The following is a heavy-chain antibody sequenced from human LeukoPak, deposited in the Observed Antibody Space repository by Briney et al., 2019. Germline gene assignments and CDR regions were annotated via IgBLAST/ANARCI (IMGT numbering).Heavy chain of an antibody. D-gene: IGHD6-13*01. Sequence: PGGSLRLSCAASGFTLIDYSKSWIRQAPGKGLEWVSYISPTSDYTSYADSVKGRFTIFRDNAKNSLFLQMNSLRVEDTAVYYCARCQYNSSPDFWGQGTLVTVSS. CDR1: GFTLIDYS. CDR2: ISPTSDYT. CDR3: ARCQYNSSPDF. V-gene: IGHV3-11*03. J-gene: IGHJ4*02.